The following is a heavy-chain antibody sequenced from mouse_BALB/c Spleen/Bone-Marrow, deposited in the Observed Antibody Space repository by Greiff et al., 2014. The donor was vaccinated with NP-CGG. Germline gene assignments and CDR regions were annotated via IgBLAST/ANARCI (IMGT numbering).Heavy chain of an antibody. CDR2: IWADGST. CDR1: GFSLTSYG. Sequence: VQVVESGPGLVAPSQSLSISCTVSGFSLTSYGVHWVRQPPGKGLEWLGVIWADGSTNYNSALMSRLGISKGNSKSQVFLKMNSLQTDDTAMYYCARITTATGAMDYWGQGTSVTVSS. D-gene: IGHD1-2*01. CDR3: ARITTATGAMDY. V-gene: IGHV2-9*02. J-gene: IGHJ4*01.